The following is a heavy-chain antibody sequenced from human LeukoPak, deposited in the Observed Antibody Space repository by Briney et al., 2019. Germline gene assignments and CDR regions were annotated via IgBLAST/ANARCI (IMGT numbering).Heavy chain of an antibody. CDR1: VYTFKDYY. Sequence: ASVRVSCKASVYTFKDYYMHWVGQAPGHGRGGMGWITSKSGGRHYAQNFKGRVTMTRDTSISTLYMDLNRLTSDDTAIYYCARRGDYGEYFDFWGQGSLVTVSS. CDR3: ARRGDYGEYFDF. V-gene: IGHV1-2*02. J-gene: IGHJ4*02. CDR2: ITSKSGGR. D-gene: IGHD4-17*01.